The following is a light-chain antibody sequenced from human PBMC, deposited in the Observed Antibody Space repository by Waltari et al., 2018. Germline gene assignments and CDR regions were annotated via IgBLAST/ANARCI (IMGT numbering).Light chain of an antibody. CDR3: QKYVNLPAT. J-gene: IGKJ1*01. CDR1: QSVSRF. Sequence: EIVLTLSPSTRSLSPGESATLSCRASQSVSRFLAWYQQKPGQAPRLLIYHASIRATGIPDRFSGSGSGTDFSLTISGLEPEDFAVYYCQKYVNLPATFGQGTKVEIK. V-gene: IGKV3-20*01. CDR2: HAS.